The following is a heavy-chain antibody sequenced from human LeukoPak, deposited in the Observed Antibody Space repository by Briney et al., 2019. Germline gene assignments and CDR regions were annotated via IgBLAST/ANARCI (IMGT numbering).Heavy chain of an antibody. CDR1: GYTFTGYY. Sequence: GASVKVSCKASGYTFTGYYMHWVRQAPGQGLEWMGWINPKSGGTNYAEKFQGRVTMTRDTSITTAHMELSRLRSDDTAVYYCASHRGTTYYMDVWGKGTTVTISS. V-gene: IGHV1-2*02. J-gene: IGHJ6*03. D-gene: IGHD1-1*01. CDR2: INPKSGGT. CDR3: ASHRGTTYYMDV.